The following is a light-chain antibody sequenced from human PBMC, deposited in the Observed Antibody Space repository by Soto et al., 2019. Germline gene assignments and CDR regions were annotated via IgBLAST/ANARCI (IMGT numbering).Light chain of an antibody. CDR2: EVS. CDR3: SSYTGSSTLVI. J-gene: IGLJ2*01. V-gene: IGLV2-18*02. CDR1: SSDVGTYNR. Sequence: QSALTQPPSVSGSPGQSVTISCTGTSSDVGTYNRVSWYQQAPGTAPKLMIYEVSHRLSGVPDRFSGSKSGNTASLTISGLQAEDEADYYCSSYTGSSTLVIFGGGTKLTVL.